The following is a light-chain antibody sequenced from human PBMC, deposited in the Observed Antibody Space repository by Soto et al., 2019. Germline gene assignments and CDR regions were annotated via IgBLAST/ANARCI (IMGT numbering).Light chain of an antibody. V-gene: IGKV3-15*01. Sequence: EILMTQSPATLSVSPGERATLSCRASQSVSSNLVWHQQKPGQAPRLLIYGASTRATGIPARFSGSGSGTEFTLTITSLQSEDFEVYYCQHRRTFGQGTKV. J-gene: IGKJ1*01. CDR1: QSVSSN. CDR2: GAS. CDR3: QHRRT.